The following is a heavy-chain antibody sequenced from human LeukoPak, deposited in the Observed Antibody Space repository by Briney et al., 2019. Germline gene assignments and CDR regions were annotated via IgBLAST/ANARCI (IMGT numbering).Heavy chain of an antibody. CDR1: GFTFSSYS. J-gene: IGHJ4*02. D-gene: IGHD3-16*01. CDR2: ISSSSSYI. CDR3: AAGTSPYRVSYYFDY. Sequence: PGGSLRLSCAASGFTFSSYSMSWVRQAPGKGLEWVSSISSSSSYIYYADSVKGRFTISRDNAKNSLYLQMNSLRAEDTAVYYCAAGTSPYRVSYYFDYWGQGTLVTVSS. V-gene: IGHV3-21*01.